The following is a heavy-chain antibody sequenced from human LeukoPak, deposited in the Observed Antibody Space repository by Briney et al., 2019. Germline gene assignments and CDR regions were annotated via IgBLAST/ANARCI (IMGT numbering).Heavy chain of an antibody. CDR2: SYYSGRT. Sequence: SVTLSLTCSVSGGSISSYYWSWIRQPPRKGLEWIGRSYYSGRTNYNPPLPSRVTISVNTSKNQISLRLSAVTAADTAVHYCARGHNYYYMDVWGKGTTVTVSS. V-gene: IGHV4-59*01. J-gene: IGHJ6*03. CDR3: ARGHNYYYMDV. CDR1: GGSISSYY.